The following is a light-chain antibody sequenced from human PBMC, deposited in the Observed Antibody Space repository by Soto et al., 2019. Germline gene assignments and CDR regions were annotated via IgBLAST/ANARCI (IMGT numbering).Light chain of an antibody. CDR2: GAS. CDR1: QSVRSNE. J-gene: IGKJ4*01. V-gene: IGKV3-20*01. CDR3: QQYGSSPLT. Sequence: EIVLTQSPGTLSSSPGEIATLSCRASQSVRSNELAWYQQKPGQAPRLLIYGASSRATAIPDRVSGSGSGTDFTLTISTLEPDDFAVYYCQQYGSSPLTVGGGTKVE.